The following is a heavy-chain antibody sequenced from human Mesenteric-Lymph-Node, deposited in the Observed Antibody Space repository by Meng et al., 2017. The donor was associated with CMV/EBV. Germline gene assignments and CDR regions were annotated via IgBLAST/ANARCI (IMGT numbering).Heavy chain of an antibody. CDR3: ARSQGYDFWSGYSIHWFDP. J-gene: IGHJ5*02. CDR2: ISWDSYSR. Sequence: GGSLRLSCAASGFTFDDYTMHWVRQAPGKGLEWVSLISWDSYSRDYVDSVKGRFTISRDNSKNFLYLQMNSLRAEDTAVYYCARSQGYDFWSGYSIHWFDPWGQGTLVTVSS. CDR1: GFTFDDYT. V-gene: IGHV3-43*01. D-gene: IGHD3-3*01.